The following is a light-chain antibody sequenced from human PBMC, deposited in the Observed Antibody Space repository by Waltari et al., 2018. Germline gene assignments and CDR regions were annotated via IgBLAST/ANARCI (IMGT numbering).Light chain of an antibody. Sequence: EIVMTQSTATLSVSPGERATLSCRASQSVSSNLAWYQQKPGQAHRLLIYGASTRATGIPARFSGSGSGTEFTLTISSLQSEDFAVYYCQQYNNWPPLTFGGGTKVEIK. V-gene: IGKV3D-15*01. CDR1: QSVSSN. J-gene: IGKJ4*01. CDR2: GAS. CDR3: QQYNNWPPLT.